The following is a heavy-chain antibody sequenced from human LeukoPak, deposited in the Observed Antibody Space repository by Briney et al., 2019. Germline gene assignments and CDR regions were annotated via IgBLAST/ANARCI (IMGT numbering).Heavy chain of an antibody. CDR2: IYHSGST. Sequence: SETLSLTCAVSGYSISSGYSWGWIRQPPGKGLEWIGSIYHSGSTYYNPSLKSRVTISVDTSKNQFSLKLSSVTAADTAVYYCARGLGDGYIGYWGQGTLVTVSS. D-gene: IGHD6-13*01. CDR3: ARGLGDGYIGY. J-gene: IGHJ4*02. CDR1: GYSISSGYS. V-gene: IGHV4-38-2*01.